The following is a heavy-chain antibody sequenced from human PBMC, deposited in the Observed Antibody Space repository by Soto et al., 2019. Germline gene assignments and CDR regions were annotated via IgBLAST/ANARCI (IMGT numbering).Heavy chain of an antibody. J-gene: IGHJ4*02. CDR2: IYYSGST. CDR3: ARLEGLATISYYFDF. V-gene: IGHV4-39*01. D-gene: IGHD3-9*01. CDR1: GGSISSSSYY. Sequence: PSEPLSLTCTVSGGSISSSSYYWGWIRQPPGKGLEWIGSIYYSGSTYYNPSLKTRVTISVDTSKSQFSLKLNSVTAADSAVYFCARLEGLATISYYFDFWGPGALVTVSS.